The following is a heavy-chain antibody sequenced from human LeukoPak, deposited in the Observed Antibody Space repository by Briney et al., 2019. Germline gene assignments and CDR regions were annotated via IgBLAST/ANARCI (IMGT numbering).Heavy chain of an antibody. V-gene: IGHV3-30*18. CDR3: AKDRGSGYDLYYFDY. D-gene: IGHD5-12*01. J-gene: IGHJ4*02. Sequence: GGSLRLSCAASGFTFSSYGMHWVRQAPGKGLEWVAVISYDGSNKYYADSVKGRFTISRDNSKNTLYLQMNSLRAEDTAVHYCAKDRGSGYDLYYFDYWGQGTLVTVSS. CDR1: GFTFSSYG. CDR2: ISYDGSNK.